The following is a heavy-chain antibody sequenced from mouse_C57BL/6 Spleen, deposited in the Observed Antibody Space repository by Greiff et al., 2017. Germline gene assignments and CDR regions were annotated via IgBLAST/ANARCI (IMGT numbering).Heavy chain of an antibody. CDR3: ARLRETGTDLDY. Sequence: QVQLQQPGAELVKPGASVKLSCKASGYTFTSYWMHWVKQRPGQGLEWIGMIHPNSGSTNYNEKFKSKATLTVDKSSSTAYMQLSSLTSEDSEVYYCARLRETGTDLDYWGQGTTLTVSS. J-gene: IGHJ2*01. D-gene: IGHD4-1*01. V-gene: IGHV1-64*01. CDR1: GYTFTSYW. CDR2: IHPNSGST.